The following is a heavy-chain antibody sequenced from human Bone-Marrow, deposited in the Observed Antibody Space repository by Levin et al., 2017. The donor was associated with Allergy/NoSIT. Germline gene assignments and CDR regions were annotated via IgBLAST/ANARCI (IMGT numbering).Heavy chain of an antibody. D-gene: IGHD3-16*02. CDR1: GFTFNIHA. V-gene: IGHV3-30-3*01. Sequence: GESLKISCAASGFTFNIHAMHWVRQAPGKGLEWVAVISYDGGNEYYADSVKGRFTISRDNSKNTLSLQMNSLRTEDTAVYYCARGTKYDYVWGSHRHLGTYYYYTMDVWGQGTTVTVSS. J-gene: IGHJ6*02. CDR2: ISYDGGNE. CDR3: ARGTKYDYVWGSHRHLGTYYYYTMDV.